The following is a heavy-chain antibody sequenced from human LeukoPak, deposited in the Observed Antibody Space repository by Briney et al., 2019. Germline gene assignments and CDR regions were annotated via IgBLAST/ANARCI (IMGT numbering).Heavy chain of an antibody. V-gene: IGHV3-7*01. CDR3: AKDHKGGCYDY. CDR1: GFTFSTYW. CDR2: IKEDGSEE. J-gene: IGHJ4*02. Sequence: GGSLRLSCAASGFTFSTYWMTWVRQAPGKGLEWVANIKEDGSEENHLDSVKGRFSISRDNAKNSLYLHMNSLRAEDTAVYYCAKDHKGGCYDYWGPGILVTVSS. D-gene: IGHD2-15*01.